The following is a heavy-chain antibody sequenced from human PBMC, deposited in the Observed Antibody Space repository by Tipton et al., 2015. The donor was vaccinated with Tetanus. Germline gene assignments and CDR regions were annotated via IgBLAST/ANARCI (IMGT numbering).Heavy chain of an antibody. CDR2: ISYDGSNK. J-gene: IGHJ4*02. CDR1: GFTFSSYG. Sequence: SLRLSCAASGFTFSSYGMHWVRQAPGKGLEWVAVISYDGSNKYYADSVKGRFTISRDNSKNTLYLQMNSLRAEDTAVYYCAKPVATRVFWGGFDYWGQGTLVTVSS. V-gene: IGHV3-30*18. CDR3: AKPVATRVFWGGFDY. D-gene: IGHD3-3*01.